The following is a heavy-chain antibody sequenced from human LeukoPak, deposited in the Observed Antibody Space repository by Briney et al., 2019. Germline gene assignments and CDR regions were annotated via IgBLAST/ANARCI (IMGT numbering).Heavy chain of an antibody. CDR2: IYHSGTT. V-gene: IGHV4-59*11. CDR1: GVSISTHY. CDR3: AGSYDILTGTDY. J-gene: IGHJ4*02. Sequence: SETLSLTCNVSGVSISTHYWSWIRQSPGKGLEWIGFIYHSGTTNYNPSLKSRVTISIDTSKNQFSLKLSSVTAADTAVYYCAGSYDILTGTDYWGQGTLVTVSS. D-gene: IGHD3-9*01.